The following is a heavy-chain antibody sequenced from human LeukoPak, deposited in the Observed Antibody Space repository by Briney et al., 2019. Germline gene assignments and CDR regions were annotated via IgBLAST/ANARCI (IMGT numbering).Heavy chain of an antibody. CDR3: ARESMVGIDY. J-gene: IGHJ4*02. D-gene: IGHD1-26*01. CDR1: GFTFSSYE. CDR2: ISSSGSTI. V-gene: IGHV3-48*03. Sequence: GGSMRPSCAASGFTFSSYEMNWVRQAHGKGLEWDSYISSSGSTIYYADSVKGRFTISRDNAKNSLYLQMNSRRAEDTAVYYCARESMVGIDYWGQGTLVTVSS.